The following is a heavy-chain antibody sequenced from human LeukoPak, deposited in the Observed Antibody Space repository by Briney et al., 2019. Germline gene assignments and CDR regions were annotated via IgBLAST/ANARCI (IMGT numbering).Heavy chain of an antibody. CDR2: IYYSAST. CDR3: ARLSVGSSDAFDI. V-gene: IGHV4-59*08. Sequence: PXKGLEWSGYIYYSASTNYNPSLKSRVTISVEKCKNEFSLKRSYVTAADTAVYYGARLSVGSSDAFDIWGQGTMVTVSS. J-gene: IGHJ3*02. D-gene: IGHD2-2*01.